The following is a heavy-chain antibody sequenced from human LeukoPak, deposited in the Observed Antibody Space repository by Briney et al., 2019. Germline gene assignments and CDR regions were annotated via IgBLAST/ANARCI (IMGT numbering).Heavy chain of an antibody. V-gene: IGHV1-8*01. CDR1: GYTFTSYD. D-gene: IGHD3-3*01. CDR3: ARPNFGVVTFFDY. CDR2: MNPNSGNT. J-gene: IGHJ4*02. Sequence: ASVKVSCKASGYTFTSYDINWVRQATGQGLEWMGWMNPNSGNTGYAQKFQGRVTMTRNTSISTAYMELSSLRSDDTAVYYCARPNFGVVTFFDYWGQGTLVTVSS.